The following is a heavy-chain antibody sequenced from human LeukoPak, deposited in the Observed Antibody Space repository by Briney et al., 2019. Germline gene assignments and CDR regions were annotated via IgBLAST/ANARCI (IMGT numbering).Heavy chain of an antibody. CDR2: ILSDGREK. J-gene: IGHJ4*02. Sequence: GSLRLSCAATGFTFSNYAMSWVRHAPGKGLEWVAVILSDGREKYYADSVKGRFTIYRDNSKNTLYLQIHSLRAEDTAIYYCAKQAVQLALYEFYYWGQGTLVTVSS. D-gene: IGHD3-16*02. V-gene: IGHV3-30*18. CDR1: GFTFSNYA. CDR3: AKQAVQLALYEFYY.